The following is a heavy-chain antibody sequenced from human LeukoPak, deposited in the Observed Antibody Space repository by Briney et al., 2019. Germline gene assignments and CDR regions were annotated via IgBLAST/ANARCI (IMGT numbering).Heavy chain of an antibody. D-gene: IGHD5-12*01. Sequence: GRSLRLSCAASGFTFSSYGMHWVRQAPGKGLEWVAVISYDGSNKYYADSVKGRFTISRDNSKNTLYLQMNSLRTEDTALYYCAKGDSGYGYFDYWGQGTLVTVSS. J-gene: IGHJ4*02. CDR2: ISYDGSNK. V-gene: IGHV3-30*18. CDR1: GFTFSSYG. CDR3: AKGDSGYGYFDY.